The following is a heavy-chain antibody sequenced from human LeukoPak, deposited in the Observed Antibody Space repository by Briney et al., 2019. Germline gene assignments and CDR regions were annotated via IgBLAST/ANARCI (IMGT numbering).Heavy chain of an antibody. Sequence: GGSLRLSCAASGFTFSSYGMHWVRQAPGKGLEWAAVIWYDGSNKYYADSVKGRFTISRDNSKNTLYLQMNSLRAEDTAVYYCARSQSHGALDYWGQGTLVTVSS. D-gene: IGHD1-26*01. CDR1: GFTFSSYG. CDR3: ARSQSHGALDY. J-gene: IGHJ4*02. CDR2: IWYDGSNK. V-gene: IGHV3-33*01.